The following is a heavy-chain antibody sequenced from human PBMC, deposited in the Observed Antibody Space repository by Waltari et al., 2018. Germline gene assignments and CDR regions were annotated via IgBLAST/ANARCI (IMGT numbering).Heavy chain of an antibody. CDR1: GGTFSSYA. D-gene: IGHD1-26*01. V-gene: IGHV1-69*08. J-gene: IGHJ5*02. Sequence: QVQLVQSGAEVKKPGSSVKVSCKASGGTFSSYAISWVRQAPGQGLEWMGRIIPTFGTANYAQKFKGRGQITADKSPSTAYMGLRSLRSEDTAVYYCARGGGWELLQWFDPWGQGTLVTVSS. CDR2: IIPTFGTA. CDR3: ARGGGWELLQWFDP.